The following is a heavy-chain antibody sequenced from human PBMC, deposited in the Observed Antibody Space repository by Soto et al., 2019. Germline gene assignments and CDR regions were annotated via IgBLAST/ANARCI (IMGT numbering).Heavy chain of an antibody. J-gene: IGHJ4*02. Sequence: SGGSLRLSCAASGFTFSSYEMNWVRQAPGKGLEWVSYISSSGSTIYYADSVKGRFTISRDNAKNSLYLQMNSLRAEDTAVYYCARVGYYYDSSGSIGGYWGQGTLVTVSS. D-gene: IGHD3-22*01. CDR1: GFTFSSYE. CDR2: ISSSGSTI. CDR3: ARVGYYYDSSGSIGGY. V-gene: IGHV3-48*03.